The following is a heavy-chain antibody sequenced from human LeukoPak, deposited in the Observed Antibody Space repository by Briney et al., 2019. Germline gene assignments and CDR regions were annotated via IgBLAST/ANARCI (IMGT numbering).Heavy chain of an antibody. D-gene: IGHD3-10*01. J-gene: IGHJ6*03. CDR1: GGSISSYY. CDR3: ARDRSEVTMVRGVIASYYYYYYMDV. CDR2: IYTSGST. V-gene: IGHV4-4*07. Sequence: SETLSLTCTVSGGSISSYYWSWIRQPAGKGLEWIGRIYTSGSTNYNPSLKSRVTMSVDTSKNQFSLKLCSVTAADTAVYYCARDRSEVTMVRGVIASYYYYYYMDVWGKGTTVTVSS.